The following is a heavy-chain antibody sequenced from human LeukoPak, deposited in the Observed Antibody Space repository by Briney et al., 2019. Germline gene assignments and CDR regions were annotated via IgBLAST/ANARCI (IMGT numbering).Heavy chain of an antibody. J-gene: IGHJ6*03. Sequence: GGSLRLSCAASGFAVIDHFMHWVRQTPGEGLQWVSTINGAGATYYAASVKGRFTISRDRVKNTVSLQMNNLRADDTAVYFCARRGVQGYMDVWGKGTTVTVSS. CDR2: INGAGAT. V-gene: IGHV3-69-1*01. CDR3: ARRGVQGYMDV. D-gene: IGHD1-26*01. CDR1: GFAVIDHF.